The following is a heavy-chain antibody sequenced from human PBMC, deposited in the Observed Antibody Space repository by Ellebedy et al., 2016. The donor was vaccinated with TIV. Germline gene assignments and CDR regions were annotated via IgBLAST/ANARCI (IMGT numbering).Heavy chain of an antibody. Sequence: GESLKISXVASGFTFSSYGMHWVRQAPGKGLEWVAVIWYDGSNKYYADSVKGRFTISRDNSKSTLYLQMNSLRAEDTAVYYCARDGGSMVRGVPFDYWGQGTLVTVSS. CDR1: GFTFSSYG. CDR3: ARDGGSMVRGVPFDY. D-gene: IGHD3-10*01. V-gene: IGHV3-33*01. CDR2: IWYDGSNK. J-gene: IGHJ4*02.